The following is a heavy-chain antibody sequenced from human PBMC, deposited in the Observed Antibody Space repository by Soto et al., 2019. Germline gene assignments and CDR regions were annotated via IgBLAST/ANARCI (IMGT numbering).Heavy chain of an antibody. CDR1: GFSLSNARMG. D-gene: IGHD3-22*01. J-gene: IGHJ3*02. V-gene: IGHV2-26*01. CDR2: IFSNDEK. Sequence: SGPTLVNPTETLTLTCTVSGFSLSNARMGVSWIRQPPGKALEWLAHIFSNDEKSYSTSLKSRLTISKDTSKSQVVLTMTNMDPVDTATYYCARMYYYDSSGYYSPDAFDIWGQGTMVTVSS. CDR3: ARMYYYDSSGYYSPDAFDI.